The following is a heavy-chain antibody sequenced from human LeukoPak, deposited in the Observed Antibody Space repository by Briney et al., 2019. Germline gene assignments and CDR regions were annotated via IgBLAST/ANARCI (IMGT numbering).Heavy chain of an antibody. CDR1: GGSISSGDYY. V-gene: IGHV4-30-4*01. CDR2: IYYSGST. Sequence: PSETLSLTCTVSGGSISSGDYYWSRIRQPPGKGLEWIGYIYYSGSTYYNPSLKSRVTISVDTSKNQFSLKLSSVTAADTAVYYCARGGDDSSGYYYVGGQGTLVTVSS. D-gene: IGHD3-22*01. CDR3: ARGGDDSSGYYYV. J-gene: IGHJ4*02.